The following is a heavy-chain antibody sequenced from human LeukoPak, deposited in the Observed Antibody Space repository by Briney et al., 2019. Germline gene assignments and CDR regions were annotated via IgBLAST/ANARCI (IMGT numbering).Heavy chain of an antibody. J-gene: IGHJ3*02. D-gene: IGHD6-19*01. CDR2: INSDGSST. V-gene: IGHV3-74*01. CDR1: GFTYSSYW. CDR3: ATSQTTSGRYGNAFDI. Sequence: GGSLRLSCAASGFTYSSYWMHWVRQGPGKRLVWVSRINSDGSSTSYADSVKGRFTISRDNAKNSLYLQMNSLRAEDTAVYSCATSQTTSGRYGNAFDIWGQGTMVTVSS.